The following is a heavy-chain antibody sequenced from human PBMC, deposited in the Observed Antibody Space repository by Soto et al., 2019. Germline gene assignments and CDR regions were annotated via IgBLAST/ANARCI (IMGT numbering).Heavy chain of an antibody. D-gene: IGHD2-15*01. CDR2: ISYDGSNK. V-gene: IGHV3-30-3*01. CDR1: GFTFSSYA. Sequence: QVQLVESGGGVVQPGRSLRLSCAASGFTFSSYAMHWVRQAPGKGLEWVAVISYDGSNKYYADSVKGRFTISRDNSKNTLYTQMNSLRDEDTAVYYCARDRWGVGYCSGGSCDPMSGYFDYWGQGTLVTVSS. J-gene: IGHJ4*02. CDR3: ARDRWGVGYCSGGSCDPMSGYFDY.